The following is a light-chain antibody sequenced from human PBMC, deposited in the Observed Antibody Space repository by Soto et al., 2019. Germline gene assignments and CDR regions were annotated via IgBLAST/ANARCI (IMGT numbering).Light chain of an antibody. CDR1: QGISSA. Sequence: EIVMTQSPATLSVSPGESATLSCTASQGISSALAWYQQKPGQAPRLLIYGASTRATGVPARFSGSGSRTEFTLTISSLQSEDFAVYYCQQYTNWPPTYTFGQGTKLEIK. V-gene: IGKV3-15*01. CDR3: QQYTNWPPTYT. CDR2: GAS. J-gene: IGKJ2*01.